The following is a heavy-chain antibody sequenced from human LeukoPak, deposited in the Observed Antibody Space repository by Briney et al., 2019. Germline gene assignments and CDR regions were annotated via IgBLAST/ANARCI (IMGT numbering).Heavy chain of an antibody. J-gene: IGHJ3*02. D-gene: IGHD6-13*01. CDR2: IKQDGSEK. V-gene: IGHV3-7*01. CDR1: GFTFSSYW. Sequence: GGSLRLSCAASGFTFSSYWMSWIRQAPGKGLEWVANIKQDGSEKYYVDSVKGRFTISRDNAKNSLYLQMNSLRAEDTAVYYCARERGSIAAAGRGRAFDIWGQGTMVTVSS. CDR3: ARERGSIAAAGRGRAFDI.